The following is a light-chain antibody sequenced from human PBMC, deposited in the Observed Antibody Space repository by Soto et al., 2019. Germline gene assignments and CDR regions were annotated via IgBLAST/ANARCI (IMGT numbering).Light chain of an antibody. CDR1: QSVSSSY. J-gene: IGKJ1*01. V-gene: IGKV3-20*01. Sequence: EIGLTQSPGTLSLSPGERATLSCRASQSVSSSYLAWYQRKPGQAPRLLIYGASSRATGIPDRFSGSGSGTDFTLTISRLEPEDFAVYYCQQYGSSPWTFGQGTKVEIK. CDR2: GAS. CDR3: QQYGSSPWT.